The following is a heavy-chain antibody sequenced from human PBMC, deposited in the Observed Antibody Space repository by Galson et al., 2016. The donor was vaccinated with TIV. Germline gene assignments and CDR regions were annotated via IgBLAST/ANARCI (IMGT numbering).Heavy chain of an antibody. V-gene: IGHV3-11*04. Sequence: SLRLSCAASGFTFTDYYMSWIRQAPGKGLEWVSYISSDGSNRYYADSLKGRFTISRDNAKNSLYLQMNSLRAEDTAVYYCEREHRYNWNYLYSYYMDVWGRGTTLTVPS. CDR1: GFTFTDYY. CDR2: ISSDGSNR. J-gene: IGHJ6*03. CDR3: EREHRYNWNYLYSYYMDV. D-gene: IGHD1-7*01.